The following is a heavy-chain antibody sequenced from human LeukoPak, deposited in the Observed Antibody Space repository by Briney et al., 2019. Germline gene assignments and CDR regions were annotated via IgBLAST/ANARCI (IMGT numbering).Heavy chain of an antibody. CDR3: ARNWFDP. CDR2: IYSGGST. V-gene: IGHV3-53*05. J-gene: IGHJ5*02. CDR1: GFAVSSDY. Sequence: GGFLRLSCAASGFAVSSDYMSWVRQAPGKGLEWVSVIYSGGSTYYADSVKGRFTISRDKSKNTVYLQMNSLRFEDTAMYYCARNWFDPWGQGTLVTVSS.